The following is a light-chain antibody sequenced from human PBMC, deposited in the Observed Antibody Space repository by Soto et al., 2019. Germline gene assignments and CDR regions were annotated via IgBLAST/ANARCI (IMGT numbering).Light chain of an antibody. CDR1: QSIKGF. Sequence: EIVMTQSPATLSVSPGERVTLSCRASQSIKGFLAWYQHKPGQAPRLLIYDASTRATGIPARFSGSGSGTEFPLTISSLQSVDFAVYYCQQYDNWPITFGQGTRLEIK. CDR2: DAS. CDR3: QQYDNWPIT. V-gene: IGKV3D-15*01. J-gene: IGKJ5*01.